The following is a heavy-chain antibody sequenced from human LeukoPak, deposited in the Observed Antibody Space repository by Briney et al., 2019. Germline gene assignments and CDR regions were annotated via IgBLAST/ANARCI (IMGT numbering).Heavy chain of an antibody. V-gene: IGHV4-38-2*02. CDR2: ISQRGST. CDR1: GYSISSTYH. J-gene: IGHJ5*02. Sequence: SETLSLTCTVSGYSISSTYHWGWIRQSPGKGLEWIGSISQRGSTYHNPSLKSRVTISVDTSKNQFSLKLNSVTAADTAVYYCARDGYDFWSGGFDPWGQGTLVTVSS. D-gene: IGHD3-3*01. CDR3: ARDGYDFWSGGFDP.